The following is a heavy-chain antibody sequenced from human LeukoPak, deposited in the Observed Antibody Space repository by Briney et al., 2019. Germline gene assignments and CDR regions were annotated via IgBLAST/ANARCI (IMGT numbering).Heavy chain of an antibody. J-gene: IGHJ4*02. D-gene: IGHD2-2*01. CDR3: ASRGYCSSTSCYYFDY. V-gene: IGHV3-30-3*01. CDR1: GFTFSSYA. CDR2: ISYDGSNK. Sequence: GGSLRLSCAASGFTFSSYAMHWVRQAPGKGLEWVAVISYDGSNKYYADSVKGRFTISRDNSKNTLYLQMNSLRAEDTAVYYCASRGYCSSTSCYYFDYWGQGTLSPSPQ.